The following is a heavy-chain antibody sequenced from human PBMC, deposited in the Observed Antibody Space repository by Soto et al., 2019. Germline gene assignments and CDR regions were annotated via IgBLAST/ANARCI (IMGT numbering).Heavy chain of an antibody. CDR3: ARQGVVVPAASTHYRGRYYYGMDV. Sequence: PGESLKISCKGSGYSFTSYWIGWVRQMPGKGLEWMGIIYPGDSDTRYSPSFQGQVTISADKSISTAYLQWSSLKASDTAMYYCARQGVVVPAASTHYRGRYYYGMDVWGQGTTVTVSS. V-gene: IGHV5-51*01. J-gene: IGHJ6*02. CDR1: GYSFTSYW. D-gene: IGHD2-2*01. CDR2: IYPGDSDT.